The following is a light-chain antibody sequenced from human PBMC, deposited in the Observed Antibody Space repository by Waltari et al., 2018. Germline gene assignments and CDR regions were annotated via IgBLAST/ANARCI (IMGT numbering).Light chain of an antibody. CDR3: CSYAGSSTLWV. V-gene: IGLV2-23*02. CDR2: EVS. CDR1: RRDVGSYNL. J-gene: IGLJ3*02. Sequence: QSALTQPASVSGSPGQSITISCTGTRRDVGSYNLVSWYQQHPGKAPKLMIYEVSKGPSGVSSRFSGSKSGNTASLTISGLQAEDEADYYCCSYAGSSTLWVFGGGTKLTVL.